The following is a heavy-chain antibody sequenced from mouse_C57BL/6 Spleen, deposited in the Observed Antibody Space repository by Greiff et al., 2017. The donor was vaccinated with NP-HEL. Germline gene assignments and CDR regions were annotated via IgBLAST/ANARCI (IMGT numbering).Heavy chain of an antibody. CDR2: FDPENGDT. J-gene: IGHJ3*01. V-gene: IGHV14-4*01. Sequence: VQLQQSGAELVRPGASVKLSCTASGFNIKDDYMHWVKQRPEQGLEWIGWFDPENGDTEYASKFQGKATITADTSSNTAYLQLSSLTSEDTAVYYCTRGGSFAYWGQGTLVTVSA. CDR1: GFNIKDDY. CDR3: TRGGSFAY.